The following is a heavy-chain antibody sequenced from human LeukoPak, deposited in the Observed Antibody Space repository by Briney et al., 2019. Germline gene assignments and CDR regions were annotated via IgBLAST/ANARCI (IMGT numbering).Heavy chain of an antibody. J-gene: IGHJ4*02. D-gene: IGHD3-10*01. CDR2: ISYDGTYA. CDR3: ARDMVRGVTPIDY. Sequence: PGKSLRLSCVASGLTFSSLAMDWVRQAPGKGLEWVGDISYDGTYASYAGSVKGRFTISRDNAKNSLYLQMNSLRAEDTAVYYCARDMVRGVTPIDYWGQGTLVTVSS. CDR1: GLTFSSLA. V-gene: IGHV3-30*04.